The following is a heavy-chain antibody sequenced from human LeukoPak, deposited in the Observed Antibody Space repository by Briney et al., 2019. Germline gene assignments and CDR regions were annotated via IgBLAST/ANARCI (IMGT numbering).Heavy chain of an antibody. V-gene: IGHV1-69*01. J-gene: IGHJ6*02. CDR2: IIPIFGTA. CDR3: ACYYGMDV. Sequence: EWMGGIIPIFGTANYAQKFQGRVTITADESTSTAYMELSSLRSEDTAVYYCACYYGMDVWGQGTTVTVSS.